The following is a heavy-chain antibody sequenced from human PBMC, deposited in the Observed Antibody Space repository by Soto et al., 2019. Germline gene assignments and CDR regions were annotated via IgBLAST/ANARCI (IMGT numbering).Heavy chain of an antibody. CDR3: ARASAWGKDFQH. Sequence: PSETLSLTCAVYGGSFSGYYWSWIRQPPGKGLEWIGEINHSGSTNYNPSLKSRVTISVDTSKNQFSLKLSSVTAADTAVYYCARASAWGKDFQHWGQGTLVTVSS. CDR1: GGSFSGYY. CDR2: INHSGST. D-gene: IGHD3-16*01. J-gene: IGHJ1*01. V-gene: IGHV4-34*01.